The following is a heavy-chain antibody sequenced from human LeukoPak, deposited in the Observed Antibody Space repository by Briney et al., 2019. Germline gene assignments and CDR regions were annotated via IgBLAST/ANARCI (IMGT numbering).Heavy chain of an antibody. D-gene: IGHD5-24*01. CDR1: GGSISTSSYY. J-gene: IGHJ4*02. Sequence: PSETLSLTCTVSGGSISTSSYYWGWIRQPPGKGLEWIGSIYYSGSTYYNPSLKSRVTISVDTSKNQFSLKLSSVTAADTAVYYCARDPTIYYFDYWGQGTLVTVSS. CDR2: IYYSGST. CDR3: ARDPTIYYFDY. V-gene: IGHV4-39*02.